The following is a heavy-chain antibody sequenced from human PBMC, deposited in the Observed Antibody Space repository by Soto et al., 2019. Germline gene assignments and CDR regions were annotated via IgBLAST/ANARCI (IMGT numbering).Heavy chain of an antibody. V-gene: IGHV4-59*01. J-gene: IGHJ6*02. CDR1: GGSISTYY. D-gene: IGHD6-19*01. CDR3: ASDRSSGWDQGYGMDV. Sequence: SETLSLTCTVSGGSISTYYWSWIRQPPGKGLEWIGCIYYSGSTSYNPSLKSRVTISVDTSKNQFSLKLGSVTAADTAVYYCASDRSSGWDQGYGMDVWGQGTTVTVSS. CDR2: IYYSGST.